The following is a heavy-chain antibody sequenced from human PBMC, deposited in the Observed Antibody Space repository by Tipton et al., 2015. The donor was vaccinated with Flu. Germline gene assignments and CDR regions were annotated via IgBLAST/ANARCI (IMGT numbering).Heavy chain of an antibody. CDR1: GESFGIDHY. V-gene: IGHV4-38-2*01. D-gene: IGHD4-11*01. CDR2: IHRSGST. CDR3: ARRDYSNYVSEPKSWFDP. Sequence: ILSLTCSVFGESFGIDHYWGWIRQPPGKGLEWIGNIHRSGSTYYNESLRSRVTISVDTFKNQFSLRLTTVTAADTAIYFCARRDYSNYVSEPKSWFDPWGRGTLVTVSS. J-gene: IGHJ5*02.